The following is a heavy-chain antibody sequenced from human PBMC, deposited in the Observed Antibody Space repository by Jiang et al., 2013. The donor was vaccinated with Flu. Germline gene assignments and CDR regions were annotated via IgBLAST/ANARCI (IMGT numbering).Heavy chain of an antibody. CDR3: ARGSSSGYYYVRWFDP. CDR2: IYYSGST. V-gene: IGHV4-59*13. CDR1: GGSISSYY. J-gene: IGHJ5*02. D-gene: IGHD3-22*01. Sequence: GSGLVKPSETLSLTCTVSGGSISSYYWSWIRQPPGKGLEWIGYIYYSGSTNYNPSLKSRATISVDTSKNQFSLKLSSVTAADTAVYYCARGSSSGYYYVRWFDPWGQGTLVTVSS.